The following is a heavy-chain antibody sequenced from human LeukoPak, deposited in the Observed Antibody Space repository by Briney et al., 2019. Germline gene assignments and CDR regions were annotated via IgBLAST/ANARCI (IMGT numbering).Heavy chain of an antibody. J-gene: IGHJ4*02. CDR3: ASHTSANHRYYFDY. D-gene: IGHD1-14*01. CDR2: IYYVGST. V-gene: IGHV4-39*01. Sequence: PSETLSLTCTVSGGSISSGDYYWSWIRQPPGKGLEWIGSIYYVGSTYYNPSLESRVTISLDTSKNQFSLKLSSVTAADTAMYYCASHTSANHRYYFDYWGQGTLVTVSS. CDR1: GGSISSGDYY.